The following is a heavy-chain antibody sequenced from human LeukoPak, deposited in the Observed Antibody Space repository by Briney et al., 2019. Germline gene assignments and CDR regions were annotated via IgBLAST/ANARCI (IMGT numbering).Heavy chain of an antibody. CDR3: AKVQEMDTILPPFHY. D-gene: IGHD5-24*01. J-gene: IGHJ4*02. V-gene: IGHV3-23*01. Sequence: QTGGSLRLSCAASGFTFSNYAMSWVRQVPGKGLEWVSAISGSGGNTFYADSVKGRFTISRDNSKNTLYLQVNSLRAADTAIYYCAKVQEMDTILPPFHYSGQGTLVTVSS. CDR1: GFTFSNYA. CDR2: ISGSGGNT.